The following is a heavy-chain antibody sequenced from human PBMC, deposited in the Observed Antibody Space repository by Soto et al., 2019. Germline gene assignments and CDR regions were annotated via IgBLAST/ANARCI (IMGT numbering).Heavy chain of an antibody. D-gene: IGHD3-10*01. Sequence: SVKVSCKASGGTFSSYAISWVRQAPGQGLEWMGGIIPIFGTANYAQKFQGRVTITADESTSTAYMELSSLRSEDTAVYYCAGTRYGSGISYYFDYWGQGTLVTVSS. CDR1: GGTFSSYA. J-gene: IGHJ4*02. CDR2: IIPIFGTA. CDR3: AGTRYGSGISYYFDY. V-gene: IGHV1-69*13.